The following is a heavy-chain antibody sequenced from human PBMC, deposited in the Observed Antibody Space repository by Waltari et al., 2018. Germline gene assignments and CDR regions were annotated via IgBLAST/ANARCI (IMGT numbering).Heavy chain of an antibody. J-gene: IGHJ6*02. CDR1: GYTLTELS. D-gene: IGHD6-13*01. Sequence: QVQLVQSGAEVKKPGASVKVSCKVSGYTLTELSMHWVRQAPGNGLEWMGGFDPEDGETIYAQKFQGRVTMTEDTSTDTAYMELSSLRSEDTAVYYCAAFDGAAAPYYYYYGMDVWGQGTTVTVSS. CDR3: AAFDGAAAPYYYYYGMDV. V-gene: IGHV1-24*01. CDR2: FDPEDGET.